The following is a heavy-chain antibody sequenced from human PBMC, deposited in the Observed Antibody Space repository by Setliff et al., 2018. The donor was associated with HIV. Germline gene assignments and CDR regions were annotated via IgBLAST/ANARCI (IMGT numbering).Heavy chain of an antibody. CDR2: IYYSGDT. Sequence: SETLSLTCAVSGGSIRTGDWWSWVRQSPGKGLEWIGSIYYSGDTFYNTSLKTRITISVDTSKNHLSLKVSSLTAADTAVYYCARAPYYDYRGLAVYYFDYWGQGTLVTVSS. CDR3: ARAPYYDYRGLAVYYFDY. CDR1: GGSIRTGDW. J-gene: IGHJ4*02. D-gene: IGHD3-22*01. V-gene: IGHV4-4*02.